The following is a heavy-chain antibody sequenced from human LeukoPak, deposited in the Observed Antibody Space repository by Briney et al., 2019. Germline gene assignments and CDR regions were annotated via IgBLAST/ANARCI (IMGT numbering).Heavy chain of an antibody. J-gene: IGHJ4*03. CDR2: IDHRGSS. Sequence: KPSETLSLTCAVHGESFSAYFWSWIRQVPGKGLEWIGEIDHRGSSNYNPPLKSRATISVDTSKNHFSLSLTSVTAADTAVYYCATRSSTLAAARCFDDWGHGTVVTVSS. V-gene: IGHV4-34*01. CDR1: GESFSAYF. D-gene: IGHD6-6*01. CDR3: ATRSSTLAAARCFDD.